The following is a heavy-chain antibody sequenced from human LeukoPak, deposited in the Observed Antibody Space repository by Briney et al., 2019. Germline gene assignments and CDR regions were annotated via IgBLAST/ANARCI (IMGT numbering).Heavy chain of an antibody. D-gene: IGHD3-3*01. CDR3: ARGIPSYYDFWSGYYSDAFDI. J-gene: IGHJ3*02. CDR2: INHSGST. CDR1: GGSFSGYY. V-gene: IGHV4-34*01. Sequence: SETLSLTCAVYGGSFSGYYWRWIRQPPGKGLEWIGEINHSGSTNYNPSLKSRVTISVDTSKNQFSLKLSSVTAADTAVYYCARGIPSYYDFWSGYYSDAFDIWGQGTMVTVSS.